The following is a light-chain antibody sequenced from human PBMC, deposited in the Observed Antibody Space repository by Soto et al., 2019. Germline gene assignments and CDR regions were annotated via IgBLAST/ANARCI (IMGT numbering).Light chain of an antibody. V-gene: IGLV2-11*01. CDR1: SSDVGAYNF. CDR2: DVS. CDR3: CSYAGSYTLV. J-gene: IGLJ3*02. Sequence: QSALTQPRSVSGSPGQSVTISCTGTSSDVGAYNFVSRYQQHPGRVPKLMIYDVSRRPSGVPDRMSGSKSGNTASLTISGLQAAAEADYYCCSYAGSYTLVFCGGTKLTVL.